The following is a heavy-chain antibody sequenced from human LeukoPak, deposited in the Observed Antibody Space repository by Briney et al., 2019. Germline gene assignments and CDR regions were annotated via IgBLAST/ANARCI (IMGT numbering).Heavy chain of an antibody. J-gene: IGHJ4*02. CDR2: ISYDGSNK. V-gene: IGHV3-30*03. Sequence: GGSLRLSCAASGFTFSNYGMTWVRQTPGKGLEWVAVISYDGSNKYYADSVKGRFTISRDNSKNTLYLQMNSLRAEDTAVYYCARDGPIGYSYGTNFDYWGQGTLVTVSS. D-gene: IGHD5-18*01. CDR1: GFTFSNYG. CDR3: ARDGPIGYSYGTNFDY.